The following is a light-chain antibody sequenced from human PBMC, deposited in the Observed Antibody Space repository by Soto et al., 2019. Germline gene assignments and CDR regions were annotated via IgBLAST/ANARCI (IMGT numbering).Light chain of an antibody. CDR2: DVS. CDR3: QQRPNWPLT. CDR1: QSISSH. Sequence: EIVLTQSPATLSLSTGERATLSCRASQSISSHLAWYQQKPGQAPRLLMYDVSNRATDIPARFSGSGSGTDFTLTISSLEPEDFAVYYCQQRPNWPLTFGGGTKVEIK. V-gene: IGKV3-11*01. J-gene: IGKJ4*01.